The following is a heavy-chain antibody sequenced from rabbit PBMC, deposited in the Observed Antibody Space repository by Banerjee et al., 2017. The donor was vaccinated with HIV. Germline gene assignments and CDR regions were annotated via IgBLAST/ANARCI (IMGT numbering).Heavy chain of an antibody. V-gene: IGHV1S45*01. CDR3: ARTDANYGGYGEAKL. J-gene: IGHJ4*01. CDR2: IYDNGSGST. CDR1: GFSFSYNYW. D-gene: IGHD2-1*01. Sequence: QEQLKETGGGLVQPGGSLTLSCKASGFSFSYNYWICWVRQAPGKGLEWIACIYDNGSGSTYYASWAEGRFTISKTSSTTVTLQMTSLTAADTATYFCARTDANYGGYGEAKLWGPGTLVTVS.